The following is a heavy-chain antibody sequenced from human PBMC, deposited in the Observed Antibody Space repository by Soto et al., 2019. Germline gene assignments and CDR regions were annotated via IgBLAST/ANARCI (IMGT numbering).Heavy chain of an antibody. CDR3: ARAIVVTIGGMDV. V-gene: IGHV4-30-4*01. D-gene: IGHD5-12*01. CDR2: IYYSGST. Sequence: SETLSLTCTVSGGSISSADYHWGWVRQPPGKGLEWIGYIYYSGSTFFNPSLKSRVTISKDTSRNQFSLRLNSVTAADTAVYYCARAIVVTIGGMDVWGQGTTVTVSS. J-gene: IGHJ6*02. CDR1: GGSISSADYH.